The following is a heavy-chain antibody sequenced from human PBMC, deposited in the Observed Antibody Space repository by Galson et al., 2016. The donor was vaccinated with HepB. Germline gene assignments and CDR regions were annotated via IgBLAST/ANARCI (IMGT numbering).Heavy chain of an antibody. J-gene: IGHJ4*02. CDR1: GYPFSNNI. CDR2: INTNTGTP. V-gene: IGHV7-4-1*02. Sequence: QSGAEVKKPGETLKISCKASGYPFSNNIINWVRQAPGQGLEWMGWINTNTGTPTYAQGFRGRFVFSLDTSVNTAYLQISALTTEDTAMYYCARGPYYDSSECDHWGQGTLVTVSS. D-gene: IGHD3-22*01. CDR3: ARGPYYDSSECDH.